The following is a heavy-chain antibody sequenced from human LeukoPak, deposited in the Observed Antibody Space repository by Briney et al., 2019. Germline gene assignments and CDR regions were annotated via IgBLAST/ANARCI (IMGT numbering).Heavy chain of an antibody. Sequence: PSETLSLNCTVSGGSISSGGYYWSWIRQHPGKGLEWIGYIYYSGSTYYNPSLKSRVTISVDTSKNQFSLKLSSVTAADTAVYYCARMGRGYSTTPLYYMDVWGKGTTVTVSS. V-gene: IGHV4-31*03. CDR3: ARMGRGYSTTPLYYMDV. CDR1: GGSISSGGYY. D-gene: IGHD2/OR15-2a*01. J-gene: IGHJ6*03. CDR2: IYYSGST.